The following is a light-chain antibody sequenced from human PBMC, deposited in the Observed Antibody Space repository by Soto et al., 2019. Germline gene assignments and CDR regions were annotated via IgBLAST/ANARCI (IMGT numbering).Light chain of an antibody. V-gene: IGKV1D-8*03. CDR3: QQYYSFPYT. Sequence: VIWLTQSPSLLSASTGDRVTISCRTSQGISSYLAWYQQKPGKAPELLIYAASTLQSGVPSRFSGSGSGTDFTLTISCLQSEDFATYYCQQYYSFPYTFGPGTKLEIK. CDR2: AAS. CDR1: QGISSY. J-gene: IGKJ2*01.